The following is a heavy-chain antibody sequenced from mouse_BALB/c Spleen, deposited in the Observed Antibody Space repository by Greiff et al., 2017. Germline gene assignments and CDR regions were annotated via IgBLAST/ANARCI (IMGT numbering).Heavy chain of an antibody. D-gene: IGHD2-1*01. CDR1: GFTFSSFG. J-gene: IGHJ2*01. V-gene: IGHV5-17*02. Sequence: EVMLVESGGGLVQPGGSRKLSCAASGFTFSSFGMHWVRQAPEKGLEWVAYISSGSSTIYYADTVKGRFTISRDNPKNTLFLQMTSLRSEDTAMYYCARSAVYYGDYWGQGTTLTVSS. CDR2: ISSGSSTI. CDR3: ARSAVYYGDY.